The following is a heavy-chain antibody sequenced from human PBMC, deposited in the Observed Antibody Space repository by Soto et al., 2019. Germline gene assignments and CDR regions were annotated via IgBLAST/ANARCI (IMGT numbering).Heavy chain of an antibody. J-gene: IGHJ4*02. Sequence: GGALRLSCAAAGFTFSSYGMHRVRPAPGKGLEWVAVIWYDGSNKYYGDSVKGRFTISRDNSKNTLYLQMNSLRAEDTAVYYCARGLEYDILTGYYPVFDYWGQGTLVTVSS. D-gene: IGHD3-9*01. CDR3: ARGLEYDILTGYYPVFDY. CDR2: IWYDGSNK. CDR1: GFTFSSYG. V-gene: IGHV3-33*01.